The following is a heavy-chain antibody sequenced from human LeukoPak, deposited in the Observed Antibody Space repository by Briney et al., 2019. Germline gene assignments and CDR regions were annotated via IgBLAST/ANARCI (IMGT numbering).Heavy chain of an antibody. Sequence: GGSLRLSCAASGFIVSDNYMSWVRQAPGKGLEWVSVIYSGGSIYYTDSVKGRFTISRHNSKNTLYLQMNSLRTEDTAVYYCASGSRFDYWGQGTLVTVSS. J-gene: IGHJ4*02. CDR1: GFIVSDNY. CDR2: IYSGGSI. V-gene: IGHV3-53*04. D-gene: IGHD5/OR15-5a*01. CDR3: ASGSRFDY.